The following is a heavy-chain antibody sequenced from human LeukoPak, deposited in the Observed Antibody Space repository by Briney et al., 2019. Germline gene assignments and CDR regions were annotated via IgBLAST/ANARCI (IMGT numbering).Heavy chain of an antibody. D-gene: IGHD2-15*01. Sequence: PGGPLRLSCAASGFTFSSYGMHWVRQAPGKGLEWVAFIRYDGSNKYYADSVKGRFTISRDDSKNTLYLQMNSLRAEDTAVYYCAKDTHSRHSIVVVVAATDYWGQGTLATVSS. CDR3: AKDTHSRHSIVVVVAATDY. CDR1: GFTFSSYG. V-gene: IGHV3-30*02. J-gene: IGHJ4*02. CDR2: IRYDGSNK.